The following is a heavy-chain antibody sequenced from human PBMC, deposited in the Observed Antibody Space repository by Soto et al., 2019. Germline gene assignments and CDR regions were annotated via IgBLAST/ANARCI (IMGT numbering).Heavy chain of an antibody. CDR2: IYYRGST. V-gene: IGHV4-30-4*01. J-gene: IGHJ4*02. Sequence: QVQLQESGPGLVKPSQTLSLTCTVSGGSISSGDYYWSWIRQPPGKGLEWLGYIYYRGSTYYNPSLISRVTIYVDTSKNQFSLKLSSVTAADTAVYYCARGLSSLPYKVDYWGQGTRVTVAS. CDR1: GGSISSGDYY. D-gene: IGHD1-1*01. CDR3: ARGLSSLPYKVDY.